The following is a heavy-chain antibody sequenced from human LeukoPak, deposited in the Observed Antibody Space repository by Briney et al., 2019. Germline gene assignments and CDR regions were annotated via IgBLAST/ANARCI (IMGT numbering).Heavy chain of an antibody. CDR3: ARGGYCSSTSCLDPYNWFDP. D-gene: IGHD2-2*01. Sequence: ASVNVSCKASGGTFSSYAISWVRQAPGQGLEWMGGIIPIFGTANYAQKFQGRVTITADESTSTAYMELSSLRSEDTAVYYCARGGYCSSTSCLDPYNWFDPWGQGTLVTVSS. CDR1: GGTFSSYA. V-gene: IGHV1-69*13. J-gene: IGHJ5*02. CDR2: IIPIFGTA.